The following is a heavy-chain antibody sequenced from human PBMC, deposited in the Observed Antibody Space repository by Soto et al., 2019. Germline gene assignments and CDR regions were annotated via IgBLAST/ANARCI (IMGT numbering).Heavy chain of an antibody. D-gene: IGHD4-17*01. CDR1: GFTFSSYA. CDR2: ISYDGSNK. V-gene: IGHV3-30-3*01. Sequence: HVQLVESGGGVVQPGRSLRLSCAASGFTFSSYAMHWVRQAPGKGLEWVAVISYDGSNKYYADSVKGRFTSSRDNSKNALYLQMNSLKAEDTAVYYCAREHGDYGVYYFDYWGQGTLVTVSS. J-gene: IGHJ4*02. CDR3: AREHGDYGVYYFDY.